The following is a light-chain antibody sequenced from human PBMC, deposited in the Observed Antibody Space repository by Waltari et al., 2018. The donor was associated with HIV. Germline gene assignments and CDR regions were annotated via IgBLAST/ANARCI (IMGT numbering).Light chain of an antibody. CDR1: SSNIGAGSD. CDR2: GNS. Sequence: QSVLTQPPSVSVAPGQRVTIPCTGSSSNIGAGSDVHWYRQLPGTAPKLLIYGNSNRPSAVPDRFSGSKSGTSASLAITGLQAEDEADYYCQSYDSSLGAHVVFGGGTKLTVL. V-gene: IGLV1-40*01. CDR3: QSYDSSLGAHVV. J-gene: IGLJ2*01.